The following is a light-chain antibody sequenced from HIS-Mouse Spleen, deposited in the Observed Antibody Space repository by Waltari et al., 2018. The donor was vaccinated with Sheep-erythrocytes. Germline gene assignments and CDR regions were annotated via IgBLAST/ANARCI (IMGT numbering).Light chain of an antibody. CDR2: QDS. CDR1: KLGDKY. V-gene: IGLV3-1*01. Sequence: SYELTQPPSVSVSPGQTASITCSGDKLGDKYACWYQQKPGQSPVLVIYQDSKRPSGIPWRFSGSTSGNTATLTISGTQAMDEADYYCQAWDSSHVVFGGGTKLTVL. J-gene: IGLJ2*01. CDR3: QAWDSSHVV.